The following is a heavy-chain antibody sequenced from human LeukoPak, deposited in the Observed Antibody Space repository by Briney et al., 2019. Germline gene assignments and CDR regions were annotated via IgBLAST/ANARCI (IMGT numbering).Heavy chain of an antibody. CDR2: IYYSGNT. J-gene: IGHJ4*02. CDR3: ARQTGSGLFILP. V-gene: IGHV4-34*01. CDR1: GGSFSGYY. Sequence: SETLSLTCAVYGGSFSGYYWSWIRQSPDKGLEWIGSIYYSGNTYYNASLKSQVSISIDTSKNQFSLRLTSVTAADTAVYYCARQTGSGLFILPGGQGTLVTVSS. D-gene: IGHD3/OR15-3a*01.